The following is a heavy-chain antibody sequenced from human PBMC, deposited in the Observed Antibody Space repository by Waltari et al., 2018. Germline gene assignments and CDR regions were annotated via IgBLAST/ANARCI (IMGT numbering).Heavy chain of an antibody. CDR3: TRDSPSWI. CDR1: GFTFSSFW. Sequence: EGQLVESGGGLVQPGGSLKLSCAASGFTFSSFWMHWVRQVPGQGLVWVSRINSDGSYTSYADSVRGRFTVSRDNAKNMAYLQMYSLRAEDTAIYYCTRDSPSWIWGQGTMVSVSS. CDR2: INSDGSYT. V-gene: IGHV3-74*01. J-gene: IGHJ3*02.